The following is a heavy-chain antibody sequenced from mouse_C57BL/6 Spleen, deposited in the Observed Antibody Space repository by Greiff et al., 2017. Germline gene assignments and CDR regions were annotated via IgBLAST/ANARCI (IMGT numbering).Heavy chain of an antibody. Sequence: VQLQQPGAELVRPGSSVKLSCKASGYTFTSYWMDWVKQRPGQGLEWIGNIYPSDSGTHYNQKFKNKATLTVDKSSSTAYMQLSSLTSEDSAVYYCARHSDYGGSYGFAGGGQGTLVTVAA. V-gene: IGHV1-61*01. CDR3: ARHSDYGGSYGFAG. CDR1: GYTFTSYW. J-gene: IGHJ3*01. CDR2: IYPSDSGT. D-gene: IGHD1-1*01.